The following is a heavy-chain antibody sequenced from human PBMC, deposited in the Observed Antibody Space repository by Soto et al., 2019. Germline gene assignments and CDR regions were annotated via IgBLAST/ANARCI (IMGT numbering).Heavy chain of an antibody. V-gene: IGHV4-31*03. J-gene: IGHJ6*02. D-gene: IGHD3-10*01. CDR2: IYYSGST. CDR3: ARDMVRGVIIRHYYYGMDV. CDR1: GVSITSGAYY. Sequence: SETLSLTCTLSGVSITSGAYYWTWVRQHPGKGLEWIGYIYYSGSTNYNPSLKSRVTISVDTSKNQFSLKLSSVTAADTAVYYCARDMVRGVIIRHYYYGMDVWGQGTTVTVSS.